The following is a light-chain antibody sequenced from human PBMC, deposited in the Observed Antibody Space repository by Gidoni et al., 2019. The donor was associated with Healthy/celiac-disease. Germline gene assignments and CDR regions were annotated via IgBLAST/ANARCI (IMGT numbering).Light chain of an antibody. CDR3: QQYGSSPRT. Sequence: EIVLTQSPGTLSLSPGERATLCCRASQSVSSSYLAWYQQKPGQAPRLLIYGASSRATGIPDRFSGSGSGTDFTLTISRLEPEDLAVYYCQQYGSSPRTFGQGTKLEFK. CDR1: QSVSSSY. CDR2: GAS. J-gene: IGKJ2*01. V-gene: IGKV3-20*01.